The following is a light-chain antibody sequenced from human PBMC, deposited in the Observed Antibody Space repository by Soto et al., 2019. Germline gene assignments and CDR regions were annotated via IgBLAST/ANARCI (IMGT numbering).Light chain of an antibody. CDR3: QKYNSAPWT. J-gene: IGKJ1*01. Sequence: IQMTQSQSSLSASVGDRVTINCRASQGISNYLAWYQQKPWKVPKLLIYAASTLQSGVPSRFSGSGSGTDFTLTISSLQPEDVATYYCQKYNSAPWTFGQGTKVEIK. V-gene: IGKV1-27*01. CDR1: QGISNY. CDR2: AAS.